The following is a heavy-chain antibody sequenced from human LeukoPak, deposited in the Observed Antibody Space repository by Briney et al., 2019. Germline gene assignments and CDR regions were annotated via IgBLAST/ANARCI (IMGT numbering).Heavy chain of an antibody. CDR3: AGGTYYGTGTRPGYLNY. V-gene: IGHV3-7*01. Sequence: PGGSLRLSCAASGFKFSDSWMSWVRQAPGKGPEWVANIKPDGTEEHYVDSVEGRFTVSRDNAKNSLFLEMNSLRVEDTAVYYCAGGTYYGTGTRPGYLNYWGLGTLVTVSS. CDR1: GFKFSDSW. J-gene: IGHJ4*02. D-gene: IGHD3-10*01. CDR2: IKPDGTEE.